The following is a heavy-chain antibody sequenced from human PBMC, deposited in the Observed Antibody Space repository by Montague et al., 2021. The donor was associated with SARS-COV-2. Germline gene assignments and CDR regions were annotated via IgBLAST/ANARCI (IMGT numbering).Heavy chain of an antibody. CDR3: AKGAAKTFYYNGMDA. J-gene: IGHJ6*02. Sequence: SLRLSCAASGFTFGDYALHWVRQAPGKGLEWVSAISWNSGYIDYAGSVKGRFTISRDNDKNSLYLEMNSLSAEDTALYYCAKGAAKTFYYNGMDAWGQGTTVTVSS. V-gene: IGHV3-9*01. D-gene: IGHD6-25*01. CDR1: GFTFGDYA. CDR2: ISWNSGYI.